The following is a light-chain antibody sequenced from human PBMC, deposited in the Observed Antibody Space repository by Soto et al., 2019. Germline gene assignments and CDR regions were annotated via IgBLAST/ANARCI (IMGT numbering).Light chain of an antibody. Sequence: DIQTTQSPSTLSASVGDRVTITCRASESIRTWLAWYQHKPGKAPKFLIYDASTLESGVPSRFSGSGSGTEFTLTISSLQPDDFATYYCQQYNSYSTWTFGQGTKVDIK. CDR2: DAS. CDR3: QQYNSYSTWT. CDR1: ESIRTW. J-gene: IGKJ1*01. V-gene: IGKV1-5*01.